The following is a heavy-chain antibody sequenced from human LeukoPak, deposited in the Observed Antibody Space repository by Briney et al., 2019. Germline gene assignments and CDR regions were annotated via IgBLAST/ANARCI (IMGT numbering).Heavy chain of an antibody. Sequence: GGSLGLSCAASGFTFSSYWMSWVRQAPGKGLEWVASIKHDGSEKYYVDSVKGRFTISRDNAKNSLYLQMNSLRAEDTAMYYCAKGWFGGKYFDYWGQGTLVTVSS. CDR1: GFTFSSYW. CDR2: IKHDGSEK. J-gene: IGHJ4*02. CDR3: AKGWFGGKYFDY. V-gene: IGHV3-7*03. D-gene: IGHD3-10*01.